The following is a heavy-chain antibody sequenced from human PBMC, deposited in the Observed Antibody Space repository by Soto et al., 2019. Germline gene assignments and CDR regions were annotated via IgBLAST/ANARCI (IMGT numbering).Heavy chain of an antibody. J-gene: IGHJ4*02. D-gene: IGHD2-21*02. Sequence: EVQLLESGGGLVQPGGSLRLSCAASGFTFSSYAMSWVRQAPGKGMEWVSAISGSGGSTYYADAGKGRFTNSRDNSKNPLYLQMNSLRAEDTSVYYCAKDRNLAYCGGDCYSPIDYCGQGTLVTVSS. CDR1: GFTFSSYA. CDR2: ISGSGGST. V-gene: IGHV3-23*01. CDR3: AKDRNLAYCGGDCYSPIDY.